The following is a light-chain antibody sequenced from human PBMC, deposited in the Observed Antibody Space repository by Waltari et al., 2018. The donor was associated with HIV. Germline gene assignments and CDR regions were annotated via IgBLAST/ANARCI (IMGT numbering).Light chain of an antibody. CDR3: QSADSSGTYRVV. V-gene: IGLV3-25*03. J-gene: IGLJ2*01. CDR2: KAS. Sequence: SYELTPPPSVSLSPGQTARITCPGDEFPKQSHYWYQQQPGQAPVLVIYKASERPSGIPERFSGSSSGTTVTLTISGVQAEDEADYYCQSADSSGTYRVVFGGGTKLTVL. CDR1: EFPKQS.